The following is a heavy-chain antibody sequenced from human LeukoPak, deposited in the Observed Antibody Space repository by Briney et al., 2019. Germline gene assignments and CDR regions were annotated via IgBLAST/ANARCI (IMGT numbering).Heavy chain of an antibody. CDR1: GVIFSLSD. CDR2: MSSPSAGSTI. D-gene: IGHD2-2*03. J-gene: IGHJ4*02. Sequence: GGSLRLSCGVSGVIFSLSDMHWVRQAPGKGLEWVAYMSSPSAGSTIHYADSVKGRFTISRDSAKNNLFLQMDSLIAENTAFYYCATTPDNTGYYFGHWGQGTLVTVSS. V-gene: IGHV3-48*03. CDR3: ATTPDNTGYYFGH.